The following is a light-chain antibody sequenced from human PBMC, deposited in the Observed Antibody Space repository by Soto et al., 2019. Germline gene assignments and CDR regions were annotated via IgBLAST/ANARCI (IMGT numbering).Light chain of an antibody. V-gene: IGKV3-20*01. CDR2: GAS. CDR3: QQYGSSPGT. J-gene: IGKJ1*01. CDR1: QSVSSSY. Sequence: DIVLTQSPGTLSLSPGERATLSCRASQSVSSSYLAWYQQKPGQAPRLLIYGASSRATGIPDRFSGSGSGTDFTLTISRLAPEDFAVYYCQQYGSSPGTFGQGTKVEIK.